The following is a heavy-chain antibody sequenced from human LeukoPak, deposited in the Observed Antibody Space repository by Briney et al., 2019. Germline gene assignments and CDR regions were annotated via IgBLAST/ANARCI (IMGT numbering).Heavy chain of an antibody. J-gene: IGHJ4*02. CDR1: GFTFSSYA. D-gene: IGHD5-24*01. CDR2: ISYDGSNK. V-gene: IGHV3-30-3*01. Sequence: PGGALRLSCAASGFTFSSYAMHWVRQAPGKGLEGVAVISYDGSNKYYADSVKGRFTISRDNSKNTLYLQLNSLRAEDTAVYYCARDRLGRDGYNPALDYWGQGTLVTVSS. CDR3: ARDRLGRDGYNPALDY.